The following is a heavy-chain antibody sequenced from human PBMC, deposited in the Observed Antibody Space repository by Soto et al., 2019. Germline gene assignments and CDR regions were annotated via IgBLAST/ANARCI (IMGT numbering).Heavy chain of an antibody. CDR2: VHHSWGS. J-gene: IGHJ6*02. CDR3: ARQGFGPLHGLVDV. Sequence: QVQLQESGPELVKPSETLSLSCTVSGGSINSYYWSWIRQSPGKRMEWIGYVHHSWGSSYNPSLQSRVAISLDTSKSQFSLKVTSVTATDTAVYYCARQGFGPLHGLVDVWGQGTTVTVSS. CDR1: GGSINSYY. V-gene: IGHV4-59*08. D-gene: IGHD3-10*01.